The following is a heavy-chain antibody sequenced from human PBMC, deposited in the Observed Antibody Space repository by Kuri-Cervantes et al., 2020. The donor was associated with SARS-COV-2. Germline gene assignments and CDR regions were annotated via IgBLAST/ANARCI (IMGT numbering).Heavy chain of an antibody. V-gene: IGHV1-69*10. CDR3: ASGFYYDISGHDAFDI. CDR1: RGTFSSYA. CDR2: IIPILGIA. J-gene: IGHJ3*02. Sequence: SSVNVSCKASRGTFSSYAISWVRQAPGQGLEWMGGIIPILGIANYAQKFQGRVTITADKSTSTAYMELSSLRSEDTAVYYCASGFYYDISGHDAFDIWGQGTMVTVSS. D-gene: IGHD3-22*01.